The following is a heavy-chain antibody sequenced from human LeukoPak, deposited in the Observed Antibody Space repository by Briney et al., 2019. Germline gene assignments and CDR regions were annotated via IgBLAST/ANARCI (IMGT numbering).Heavy chain of an antibody. V-gene: IGHV4-61*08. Sequence: SETLSLTCTVSGASVGSAGYYWSWIRQPPGGGLEWIGYVYYISNTNYNPSLKSRVTMSVNPSENQFSLKLNSVTAADTAMYYCARTQSQSGSYHYYFGYWGQGTLVTVSS. D-gene: IGHD1-26*01. CDR1: GASVGSAGYY. J-gene: IGHJ4*02. CDR2: VYYISNT. CDR3: ARTQSQSGSYHYYFGY.